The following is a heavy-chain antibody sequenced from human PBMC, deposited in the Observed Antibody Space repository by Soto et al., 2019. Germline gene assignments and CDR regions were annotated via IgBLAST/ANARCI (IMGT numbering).Heavy chain of an antibody. D-gene: IGHD2-15*01. V-gene: IGHV3-53*01. J-gene: IGHJ6*02. CDR3: ARPRAARTGAMYV. Sequence: EVQLVESGGGLIQPGGSLRLSCAASGFTVSSNYMSWVRQPPGKGLEWVSVIYSGGTTYYADSVKGRFTISRDNSKNTLYLQMNSLRAEDTAVYYCARPRAARTGAMYVWGQGTTVTVSS. CDR2: IYSGGTT. CDR1: GFTVSSNY.